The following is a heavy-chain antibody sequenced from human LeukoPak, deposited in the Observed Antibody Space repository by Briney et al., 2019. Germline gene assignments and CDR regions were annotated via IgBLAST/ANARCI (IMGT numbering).Heavy chain of an antibody. V-gene: IGHV3-9*01. Sequence: PGGSLRLSCAASGFTFDDYAMHWARQAPGKGLEWVSGISWNSGSIGYADSVKGRFTISRDNAKNSLYLQMNSLRAEDTALYYCAKVVGSSWYSDDYWGQGTLVTVSS. CDR1: GFTFDDYA. CDR3: AKVVGSSWYSDDY. J-gene: IGHJ4*02. CDR2: ISWNSGSI. D-gene: IGHD6-13*01.